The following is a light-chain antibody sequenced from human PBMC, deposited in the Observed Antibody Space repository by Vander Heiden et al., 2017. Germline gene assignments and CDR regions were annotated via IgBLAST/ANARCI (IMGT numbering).Light chain of an antibody. CDR1: QSISTN. V-gene: IGKV3-15*01. CDR2: AAS. Sequence: ELVMTLSPATLSVSPGERATLSCRASQSISTNLDWYQQKPGQGPRLLIFAASTMDPGVPDRISGSGSGTEFALTISSLQSEDFAIYFCQQYNNWPPWTFGQGTKVEIK. J-gene: IGKJ1*01. CDR3: QQYNNWPPWT.